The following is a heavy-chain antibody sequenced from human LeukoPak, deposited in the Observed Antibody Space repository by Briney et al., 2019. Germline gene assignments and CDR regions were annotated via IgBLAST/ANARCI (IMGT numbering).Heavy chain of an antibody. CDR1: GFPFNMAW. CDR3: AREVGDILTGSRWFDP. Sequence: PGGSLRLSCAVFGSGFPFNMAWMSWVRQAPGKGLEWVAVISYDGSNKYYADSVKGRFTISRDNSKNTLYLQMNSLRAEDTAVYYCAREVGDILTGSRWFDPWGQGTLVTVSS. J-gene: IGHJ5*02. D-gene: IGHD3-9*01. V-gene: IGHV3-30*03. CDR2: ISYDGSNK.